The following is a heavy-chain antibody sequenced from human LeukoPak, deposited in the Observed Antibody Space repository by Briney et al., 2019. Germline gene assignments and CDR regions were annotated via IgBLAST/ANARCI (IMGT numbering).Heavy chain of an antibody. CDR1: GFTFSSYG. V-gene: IGHV3-30*02. CDR2: IRYDGSNK. CDR3: AKERLGYCSGGSCSSFDY. Sequence: GGFLRLSCAASGFTFSSYGMHWVRQAPGKGLEWVAFIRYDGSNKYYADSVKGRFTISRDNSKNTLYLQMNSLRAEDTAVYYCAKERLGYCSGGSCSSFDYWGQGTLVTVSS. J-gene: IGHJ4*02. D-gene: IGHD2-15*01.